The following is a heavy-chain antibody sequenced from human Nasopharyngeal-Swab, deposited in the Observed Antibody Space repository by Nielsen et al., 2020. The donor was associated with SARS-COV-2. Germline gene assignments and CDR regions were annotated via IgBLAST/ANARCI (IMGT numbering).Heavy chain of an antibody. CDR3: AKGKDYYWYYVMDV. J-gene: IGHJ6*02. CDR1: GFTFSVYY. CDR2: INPNSGGT. Sequence: ASVKVSCKASGFTFSVYYMLWVRQAPGQSPEWMGWINPNSGGTNYAQRFQGRVTMTSDTSISTAYMELSSLRSDDTAVYYCAKGKDYYWYYVMDVWGQGTTVTVSS. V-gene: IGHV1-2*02.